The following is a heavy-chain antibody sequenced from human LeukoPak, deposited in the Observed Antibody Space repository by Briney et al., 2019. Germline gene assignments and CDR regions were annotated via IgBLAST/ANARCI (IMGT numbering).Heavy chain of an antibody. J-gene: IGHJ6*04. CDR1: GFTFSSYE. Sequence: GGSLRLSCASSGFTFSSYEMNWVRQAPGKGLEWVSYISSSGSTIYYADSVKGRFTISRDNAKNSLYLQMNSLRAEDTAVYYCAELGITMIGGVWGKGTTVTISS. CDR3: AELGITMIGGV. D-gene: IGHD3-10*02. V-gene: IGHV3-48*03. CDR2: ISSSGSTI.